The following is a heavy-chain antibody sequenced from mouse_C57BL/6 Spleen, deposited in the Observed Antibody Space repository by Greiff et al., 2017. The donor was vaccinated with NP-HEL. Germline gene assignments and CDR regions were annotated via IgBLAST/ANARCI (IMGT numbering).Heavy chain of an antibody. CDR1: GYTFTSYW. CDR3: ARGYYGSSLFDC. J-gene: IGHJ2*01. V-gene: IGHV1-55*01. Sequence: QVQLQQPGAELVKPGASVKMSCKASGYTFTSYWITWVKQRPGQGLEWIGDIYPGSGSTNYNEKFKSKATLTVDTSSSTAYMQLSSLTSEDSAVYYCARGYYGSSLFDCWGQGTTLTVSS. D-gene: IGHD1-1*01. CDR2: IYPGSGST.